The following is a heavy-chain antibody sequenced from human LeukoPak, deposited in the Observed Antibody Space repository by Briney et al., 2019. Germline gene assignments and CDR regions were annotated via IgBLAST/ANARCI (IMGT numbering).Heavy chain of an antibody. D-gene: IGHD3-9*01. CDR1: GYTFTDYY. Sequence: ASVKVSCKTSGYTFTDYYIHWVRQAPGQGLEWMVWINPNSGGTKYAQKFQGRVTMTRDTSISTAYMELSRLRSDDTAVYYCARGPHGRIYDILTGFDYWGQGTLVTVSS. J-gene: IGHJ4*02. CDR2: INPNSGGT. V-gene: IGHV1-2*02. CDR3: ARGPHGRIYDILTGFDY.